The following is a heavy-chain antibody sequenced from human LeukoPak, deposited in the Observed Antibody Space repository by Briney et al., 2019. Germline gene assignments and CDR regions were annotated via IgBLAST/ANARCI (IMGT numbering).Heavy chain of an antibody. J-gene: IGHJ4*02. CDR1: GGSISSSSYY. Sequence: SETLSLTCSVSGGSISSSSYYWGWIRQPPGKGLGWIGNIYYSGSTYYNPSLKSRVAISEDTSKNQFSLRLSSVTAADTAVYYCARHFAYYDSSGYYYGGTLDNWGQGTLVTVSS. CDR2: IYYSGST. CDR3: ARHFAYYDSSGYYYGGTLDN. D-gene: IGHD3-22*01. V-gene: IGHV4-39*01.